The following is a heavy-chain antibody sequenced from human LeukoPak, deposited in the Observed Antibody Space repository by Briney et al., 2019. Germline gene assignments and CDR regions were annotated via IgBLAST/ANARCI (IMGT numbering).Heavy chain of an antibody. V-gene: IGHV4-39*07. Sequence: SGTLSLTCTVSGGSISSSSYYWGWIRQPPGKGLEWIGSIYYSGGTYYNPSLKSRVTISVDTSKNQFSLKLSSVTAADTAAYYCARARMDTAMGYYYYYMDVWGKGTTVTISS. CDR2: IYYSGGT. CDR3: ARARMDTAMGYYYYYMDV. J-gene: IGHJ6*03. D-gene: IGHD5-18*01. CDR1: GGSISSSSYY.